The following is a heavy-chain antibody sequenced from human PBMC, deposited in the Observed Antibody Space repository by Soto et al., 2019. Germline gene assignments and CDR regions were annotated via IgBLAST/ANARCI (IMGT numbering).Heavy chain of an antibody. Sequence: SVKVSCKASGGTFSSYAISWVRQAPGQGLEWMGGIIPIFGTANYAQKFQGRVTITADKSTSTAYMELSSLRSDDTAVYYCASAVAGTVWWFDPWGQGTLVTVSS. D-gene: IGHD6-19*01. CDR3: ASAVAGTVWWFDP. CDR1: GGTFSSYA. V-gene: IGHV1-69*06. CDR2: IIPIFGTA. J-gene: IGHJ5*02.